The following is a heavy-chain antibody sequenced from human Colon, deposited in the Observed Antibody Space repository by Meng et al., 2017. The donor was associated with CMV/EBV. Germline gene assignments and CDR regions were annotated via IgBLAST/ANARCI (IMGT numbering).Heavy chain of an antibody. CDR3: AKVLSSFWIGGELDS. CDR2: IRYDGNNQ. V-gene: IGHV3-30*02. D-gene: IGHD3-3*01. J-gene: IGHJ4*02. Sequence: GGSLRLSCAASGFTFRDYGIHWVRQAPGKGLEWVSFIRYDGNNQYYSDSVKGRFTISRDNSKNTVFLQMNSLTAADTAVYYCAKVLSSFWIGGELDSWGQGTLVTVSS. CDR1: GFTFRDYG.